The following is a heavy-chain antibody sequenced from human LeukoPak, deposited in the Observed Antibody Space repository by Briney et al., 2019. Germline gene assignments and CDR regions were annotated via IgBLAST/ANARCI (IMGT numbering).Heavy chain of an antibody. Sequence: ASVKVSCKASGYTFTSYDINWVRQATGQGLEWMGWMNPNSGNTGYAQKFQGRVTMTRNTSISTAYMEVSSLRSEDTAVYYCARGTRGDILTGYSMGYWGQGTLVTVSS. D-gene: IGHD3-9*01. CDR3: ARGTRGDILTGYSMGY. CDR2: MNPNSGNT. J-gene: IGHJ4*02. V-gene: IGHV1-8*01. CDR1: GYTFTSYD.